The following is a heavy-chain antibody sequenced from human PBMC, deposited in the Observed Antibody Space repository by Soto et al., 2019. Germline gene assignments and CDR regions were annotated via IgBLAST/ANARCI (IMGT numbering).Heavy chain of an antibody. CDR3: ARVGGYYYYYMDV. Sequence: EVQLVESGGGLVKPGGSLRLSCAASGFTFSSYSMNWVRQAPGKGLEWVSSISSRSSYIYYADSVKGRFTISRDNAKNSLYLQMNSLRAEDTAVYYCARVGGYYYYYMDVWGKGTTVTVSS. D-gene: IGHD2-15*01. J-gene: IGHJ6*03. CDR2: ISSRSSYI. V-gene: IGHV3-21*01. CDR1: GFTFSSYS.